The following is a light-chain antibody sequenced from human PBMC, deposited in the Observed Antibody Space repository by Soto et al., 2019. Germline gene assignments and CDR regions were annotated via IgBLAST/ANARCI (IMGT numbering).Light chain of an antibody. CDR2: RNN. CDR1: SSNIGSNY. Sequence: QSVLTQPPSASGTPGQRVTISCSGSSSNIGSNYVYWYQQLPGTAPKLLIYRNNQRPSGVPDRFSGSKSGTSASLAISGLRSEDAADYHCAAWDDSLSGWVFGGGTKVTVL. J-gene: IGLJ3*02. V-gene: IGLV1-47*01. CDR3: AAWDDSLSGWV.